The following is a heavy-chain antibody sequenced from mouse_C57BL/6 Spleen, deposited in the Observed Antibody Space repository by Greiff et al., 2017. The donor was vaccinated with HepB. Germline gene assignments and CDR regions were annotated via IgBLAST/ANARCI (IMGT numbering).Heavy chain of an antibody. CDR1: GYTFTNYW. CDR2: IYPGGGYT. D-gene: IGHD2-3*01. V-gene: IGHV1-63*01. J-gene: IGHJ4*01. CDR3: ARWDGYYVGRTAMDY. Sequence: QVQLKQSGAELVRPGTSVKMSCKASGYTFTNYWIGWAKQRPGHGLEWIGDIYPGGGYTKYNEKFKGKATLTADKSSSTAYMQFSSLTSEDSAIYYCARWDGYYVGRTAMDYWGQGTSVTVSS.